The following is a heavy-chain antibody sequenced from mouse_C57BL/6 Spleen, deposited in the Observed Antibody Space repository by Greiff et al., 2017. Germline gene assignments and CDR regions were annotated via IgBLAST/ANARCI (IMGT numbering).Heavy chain of an antibody. V-gene: IGHV8-12*01. J-gene: IGHJ4*01. CDR2: LYWDDDK. CDR1: GFSLSTSGMG. Sequence: QVTLKESGPGILQSSQTLSLTCSFSGFSLSTSGMGVSWIRQPSGKGLEWLAHLYWDDDKRYNPSLKSRLTISKDTSRNLVCLKITSVDTADTATVYCARCGQKGAMDYWGQGTSVTVSS. CDR3: ARCGQKGAMDY.